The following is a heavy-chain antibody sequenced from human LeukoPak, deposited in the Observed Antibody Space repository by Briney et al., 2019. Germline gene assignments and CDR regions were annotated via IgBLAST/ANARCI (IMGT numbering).Heavy chain of an antibody. CDR3: TRDLTDYDYVWGSYRPLGGFDY. V-gene: IGHV3-49*03. J-gene: IGHJ4*02. CDR1: GFTFSDYA. CDR2: IRSKAYGGTT. D-gene: IGHD3-16*02. Sequence: GGSLRLSCAASGFTFSDYAMIWFPQAPGKGLQWVGLIRSKAYGGTTEYAASVKGRFTISRDDSKSIAYLQMNSLKTEDTAVYFCTRDLTDYDYVWGSYRPLGGFDYWGQGTLVTVSS.